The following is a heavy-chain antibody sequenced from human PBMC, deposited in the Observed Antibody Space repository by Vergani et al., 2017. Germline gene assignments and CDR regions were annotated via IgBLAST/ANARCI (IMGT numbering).Heavy chain of an antibody. CDR3: AREDYCILTGYRY. D-gene: IGHD3-9*01. V-gene: IGHV1-46*03. CDR2: INPSGGHT. Sequence: QVQVVQSGAEVKKSGASVKVSCKTSGYTFSKYYMHWVRQAPGQGLEWMGIINPSGGHTNYAQKFQGRVTMTRDTSTSTVYMELSSLRTEDTAIYYVAREDYCILTGYRYWGQGTLVTVSA. CDR1: GYTFSKYY. J-gene: IGHJ4*02.